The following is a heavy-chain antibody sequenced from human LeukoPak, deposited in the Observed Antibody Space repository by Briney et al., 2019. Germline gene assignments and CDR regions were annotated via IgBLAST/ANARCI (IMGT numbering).Heavy chain of an antibody. CDR3: ARAPSADYGDYVALAH. CDR1: GGTFSSYA. J-gene: IGHJ4*02. D-gene: IGHD4-17*01. Sequence: GASVKVSCKDSGGTFSSYAISWVRQAPGQGLEWMGRIIPILGIANYAQRFQGRVTITADKSTSTAYMELSSLRSEDTAVYYCARAPSADYGDYVALAHWGQGTLVTVSS. CDR2: IIPILGIA. V-gene: IGHV1-69*04.